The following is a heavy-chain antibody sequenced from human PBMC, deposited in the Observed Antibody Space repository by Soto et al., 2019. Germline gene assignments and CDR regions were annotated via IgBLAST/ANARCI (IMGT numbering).Heavy chain of an antibody. CDR3: ARIDGYYDSSGYYGAFDY. CDR2: IFSNDEK. V-gene: IGHV2-26*01. J-gene: IGHJ4*02. CDR1: GFSLSNARMG. D-gene: IGHD3-22*01. Sequence: QVTLKESGPVLVKPTETLTLTCTVSGFSLSNARMGVSWIRQPPGKALEWLAHIFSNDEKSYSTSLKSRHTISKDTSKSQVVLTMTNMDPVDTATYYCARIDGYYDSSGYYGAFDYWGQGTLVTVSS.